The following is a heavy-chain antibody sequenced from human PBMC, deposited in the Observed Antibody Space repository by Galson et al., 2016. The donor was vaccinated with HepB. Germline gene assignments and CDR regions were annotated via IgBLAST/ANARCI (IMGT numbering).Heavy chain of an antibody. J-gene: IGHJ4*02. D-gene: IGHD3-22*01. V-gene: IGHV3-21*04. CDR3: ARVFSYDRRDYYRHFDS. CDR1: GFSFRSHA. Sequence: SLRLSCAVSGFSFRSHAMNWARQAPGKGLEWVSSISSGSSYTYYADSVKGRFTISRDNARNSLYLQMNTLRAEDTAVYYCARVFSYDRRDYYRHFDSWGRGTLVTVSS. CDR2: ISSGSSYT.